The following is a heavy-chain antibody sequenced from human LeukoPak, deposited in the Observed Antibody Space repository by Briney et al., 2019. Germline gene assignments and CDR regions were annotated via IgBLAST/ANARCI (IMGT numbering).Heavy chain of an antibody. CDR3: AKDNKRYSYDY. D-gene: IGHD5-18*01. CDR1: GFTFSSYG. V-gene: IGHV3-30*18. CDR2: ISDDGTNK. J-gene: IGHJ4*02. Sequence: GRSLRLSCAASGFTFSSYGMHWVRQGPGKGLEWVAVISDDGTNKYYTDSVKGRFTISRDSSKNTLFLQMNSLRVEDTAVYYCAKDNKRYSYDYWGQGTQVTVSS.